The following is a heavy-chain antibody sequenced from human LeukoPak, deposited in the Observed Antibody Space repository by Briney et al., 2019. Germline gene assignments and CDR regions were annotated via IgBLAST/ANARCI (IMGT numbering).Heavy chain of an antibody. J-gene: IGHJ4*02. D-gene: IGHD1-1*01. Sequence: GRSLRLSCAASGSTFSSYAMHWVRQAPGKGLEWVAVISYDGSSKYYADSVKGLFTISRDNSKNTLYLQMNSLRAEDAAVYYCARGRSTYYLDYWGQGTLVTVSS. CDR3: ARGRSTYYLDY. V-gene: IGHV3-30-3*01. CDR1: GSTFSSYA. CDR2: ISYDGSSK.